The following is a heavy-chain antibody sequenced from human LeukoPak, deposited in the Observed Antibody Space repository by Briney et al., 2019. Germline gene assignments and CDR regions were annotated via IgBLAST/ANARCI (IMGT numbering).Heavy chain of an antibody. V-gene: IGHV3-9*01. CDR1: GFTFDDYA. J-gene: IGHJ4*02. D-gene: IGHD5-12*01. CDR2: ISWNSDTR. Sequence: GRSLRLSRAVSGFTFDDYAMHWVRQVPGKGLEWVAGISWNSDTRGYVDSVKGRFTISRDNARNSLYLQMNSLRAEDTALYYCITNGGGDSGYGNFDYWGQGTLVTVSS. CDR3: ITNGGGDSGYGNFDY.